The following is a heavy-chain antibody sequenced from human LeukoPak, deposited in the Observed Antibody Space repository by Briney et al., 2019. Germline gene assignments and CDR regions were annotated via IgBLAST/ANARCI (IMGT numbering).Heavy chain of an antibody. J-gene: IGHJ6*02. CDR1: GFTFSSYG. V-gene: IGHV3-30*18. CDR2: ISYDGSNK. CDR3: AKDRAIVVVPAALDVYGMDV. D-gene: IGHD2-2*01. Sequence: GGSLRLSCAASGFTFSSYGMHWVRQAPGKGLEWVAVISYDGSNKYYADSVKGRFTISRDNSKNTLYLQMNSLRAEDTAVYYCAKDRAIVVVPAALDVYGMDVWGQGTTVTVSS.